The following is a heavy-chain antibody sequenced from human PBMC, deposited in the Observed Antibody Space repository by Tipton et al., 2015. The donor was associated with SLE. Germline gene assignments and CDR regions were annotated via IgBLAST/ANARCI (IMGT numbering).Heavy chain of an antibody. V-gene: IGHV4-4*07. J-gene: IGHJ2*01. Sequence: TLSFTCTVSGGSISSYYWSWIRQPAGGGLEWIGRIYTNENTNYNPSLKSRVTMSVDTSKNHFSLKLISVTAADTAVYYCAREFLNPVTTVHYYFDLWGRGTLVTVSS. CDR1: GGSISSYY. CDR3: AREFLNPVTTVHYYFDL. D-gene: IGHD4-11*01. CDR2: IYTNENT.